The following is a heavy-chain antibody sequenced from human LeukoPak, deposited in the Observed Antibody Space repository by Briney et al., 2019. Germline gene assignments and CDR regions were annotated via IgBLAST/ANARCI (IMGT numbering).Heavy chain of an antibody. CDR1: GFTFINYW. CDR3: ARVQGCSGGTCYFHY. D-gene: IGHD2-15*01. Sequence: GGSLRLSCAASGFTFINYWMVWVRQAPGKGLLWVSRINSDGSSTTYADSVKGRITISRDNAKNTVYLQMNSLRAEDTAVYYCARVQGCSGGTCYFHYWGQGTLVTVSS. V-gene: IGHV3-74*01. CDR2: INSDGSST. J-gene: IGHJ4*03.